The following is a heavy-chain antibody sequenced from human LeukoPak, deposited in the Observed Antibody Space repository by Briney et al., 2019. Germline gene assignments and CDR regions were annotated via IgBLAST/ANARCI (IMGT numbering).Heavy chain of an antibody. J-gene: IGHJ4*02. CDR1: GFTFSSYW. Sequence: SGGSLSLSCAASGFTFSSYWMSWVRQAPGKGLEWVANIKQDGSEKYYVDSVKGRFTISRDNAKNSLYLQMNSLRAEDTAVYYCARDGNYDILTGYYIPPSFDYWGQGTLVTVSS. D-gene: IGHD3-9*01. V-gene: IGHV3-7*03. CDR2: IKQDGSEK. CDR3: ARDGNYDILTGYYIPPSFDY.